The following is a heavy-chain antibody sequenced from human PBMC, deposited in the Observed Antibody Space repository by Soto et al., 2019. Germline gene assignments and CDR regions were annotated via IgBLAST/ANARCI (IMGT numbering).Heavy chain of an antibody. CDR2: FIPIFRTL. V-gene: IGHV1-69*01. Sequence: QVQLIQSEAGVKKPGSSVRVSCTASGGVFGSHGFSWVRQAPGQRLEWVGGFIPIFRTLTYTEKFQARVRIAADESTNTVYLDLSSLTSEDTAVYYCVRDRRIYYSDPHDEFVASDYVVWGQGTMVSVSS. D-gene: IGHD3-22*01. CDR3: VRDRRIYYSDPHDEFVASDYVV. CDR1: GGVFGSHG. J-gene: IGHJ3*01.